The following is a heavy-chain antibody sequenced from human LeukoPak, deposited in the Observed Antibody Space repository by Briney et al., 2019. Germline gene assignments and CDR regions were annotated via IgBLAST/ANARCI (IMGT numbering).Heavy chain of an antibody. Sequence: TGGSLRLSCAASGFTFSSYAMSWVRQAPGKGLEWVSAISGSGGSTYYADSVKGRFTISRDNSKNTLYLQMNSLRAEDTAVYYCAPDVGSHAGYFDYWGQGTLVTVSS. CDR3: APDVGSHAGYFDY. J-gene: IGHJ4*02. CDR2: ISGSGGST. V-gene: IGHV3-23*01. D-gene: IGHD1-26*01. CDR1: GFTFSSYA.